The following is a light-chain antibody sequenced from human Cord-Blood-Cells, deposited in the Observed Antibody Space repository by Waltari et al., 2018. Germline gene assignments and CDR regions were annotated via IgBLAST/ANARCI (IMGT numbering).Light chain of an antibody. Sequence: QSALTQPRSVSGSPGQSVTISCTGTSSDVGGYNYVSWYQQHPGKAPKLMIYDVSKGPSGVPDRFSGSKSGTTASLTISGLQAEDEADYYCCSYAGSYGVFGGGTKLTVL. CDR1: SSDVGGYNY. V-gene: IGLV2-11*01. J-gene: IGLJ3*02. CDR3: CSYAGSYGV. CDR2: DVS.